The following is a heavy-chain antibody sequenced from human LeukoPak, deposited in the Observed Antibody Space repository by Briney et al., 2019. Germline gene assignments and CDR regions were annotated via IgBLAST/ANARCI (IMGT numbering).Heavy chain of an antibody. CDR2: IYPGDSDT. J-gene: IGHJ4*02. V-gene: IGHV5-51*01. CDR3: ARGPIAYYDILTATYFDY. Sequence: GESLKISCKGSGYSFTSYWIGRVRQMPGKGLERMGIIYPGDSDTRYSPSFQGQVTISADKSISTAYLQWSSLKASDTAMYYCARGPIAYYDILTATYFDYWGQGTLVTVSS. D-gene: IGHD3-9*01. CDR1: GYSFTSYW.